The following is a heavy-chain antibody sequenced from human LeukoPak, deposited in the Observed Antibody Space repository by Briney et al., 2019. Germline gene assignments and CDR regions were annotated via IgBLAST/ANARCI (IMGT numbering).Heavy chain of an antibody. Sequence: GGSLRLSCAASGFTFSSYAMSWVRQAPGKGLEWVSAISGSGGSTYYADSVKGRFTISRDNSKNTLYLQMNSLRAEDTAVYYCAKAPSMVRGVINSYFDYWGQGTLVTVSS. CDR1: GFTFSSYA. CDR2: ISGSGGST. CDR3: AKAPSMVRGVINSYFDY. D-gene: IGHD3-10*01. V-gene: IGHV3-23*01. J-gene: IGHJ4*02.